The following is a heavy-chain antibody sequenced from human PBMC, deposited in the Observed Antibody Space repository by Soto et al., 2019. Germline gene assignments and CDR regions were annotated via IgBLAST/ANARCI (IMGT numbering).Heavy chain of an antibody. CDR1: GFTFSNYA. CDR3: AIHLGFGWFDP. D-gene: IGHD1-26*01. J-gene: IGHJ5*02. Sequence: GGSLRLSCAASGFTFSNYAMTWVRQAPGKGLEWVSSISRSGDDTYYADSVKGRFTISRDSFKNTVSLQMNSLRPEDTALYYCAIHLGFGWFDPWGQGTLVTVSS. CDR2: ISRSGDDT. V-gene: IGHV3-23*01.